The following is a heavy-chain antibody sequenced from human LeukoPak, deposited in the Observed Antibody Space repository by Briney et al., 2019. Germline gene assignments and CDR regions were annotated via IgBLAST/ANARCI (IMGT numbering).Heavy chain of an antibody. J-gene: IGHJ3*02. CDR3: ARGSGGDAFDI. CDR2: IYTIGST. Sequence: SETLSLTCSVSGGSISSNFWSWSRQPAGKGLEWIGRIYTIGSTNYNPSLKSRVTMSVDTSKNQFSLKLSSVTAADTAVYYCARGSGGDAFDIWGQGTMVTVSS. D-gene: IGHD1-26*01. CDR1: GGSISSNF. V-gene: IGHV4-4*07.